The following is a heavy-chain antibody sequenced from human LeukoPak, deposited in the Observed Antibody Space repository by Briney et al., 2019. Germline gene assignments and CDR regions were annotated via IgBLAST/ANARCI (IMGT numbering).Heavy chain of an antibody. Sequence: SETLSLTCTVSGGSIRSYYWSWIRQPPGKGLEWIGYIYYSGSTNYNPSLKSRVTMTRDTSTSTVYMELSSLRSEDTAVYYCARGREYYDSGGYSFDYWGQGTLVTVSS. D-gene: IGHD3-22*01. CDR2: IYYSGST. CDR1: GGSIRSYY. V-gene: IGHV4-59*01. CDR3: ARGREYYDSGGYSFDY. J-gene: IGHJ4*02.